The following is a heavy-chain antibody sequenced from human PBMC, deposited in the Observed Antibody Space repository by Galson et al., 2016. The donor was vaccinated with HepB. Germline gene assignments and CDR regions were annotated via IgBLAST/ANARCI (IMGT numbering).Heavy chain of an antibody. CDR2: INPNGGYT. J-gene: IGHJ3*02. Sequence: SVKVSCKASRYTFTAYYIHWVRQAPGQGLEWIGWINPNGGYTKYSQKFQGRVTLTRDTSISTAYMELSGLRYDDTAVYYCARGLYDSSSGGKDLDIWGQGTMVTVSS. CDR1: RYTFTAYY. CDR3: ARGLYDSSSGGKDLDI. D-gene: IGHD3-16*01. V-gene: IGHV1-2*02.